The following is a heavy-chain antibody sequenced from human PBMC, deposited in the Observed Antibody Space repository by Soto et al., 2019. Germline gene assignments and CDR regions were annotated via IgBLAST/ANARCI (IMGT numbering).Heavy chain of an antibody. CDR3: AKDFTVGAADYYFDY. J-gene: IGHJ4*02. CDR2: ISSDGGDK. CDR1: GFTFSDYA. V-gene: IGHV3-30*18. D-gene: IGHD1-26*01. Sequence: QVQLVESGGGVVHPGRSLRLSCAASGFTFSDYAMHWVRQAPGKGLEWVAVISSDGGDKHYADSVKGRFTISRDNSKKTLNLQLNSLRAEDTAVYYCAKDFTVGAADYYFDYWGQGTLVTVSS.